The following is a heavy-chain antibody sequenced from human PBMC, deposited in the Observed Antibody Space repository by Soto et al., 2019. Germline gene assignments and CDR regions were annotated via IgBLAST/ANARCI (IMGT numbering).Heavy chain of an antibody. Sequence: GGSLRLSCAASGFTFSDYYMSWIRPGPGKGLEWVSYISSSSSYTNYADSVKGRFTISRDNAKNSLYLQMNSLRAEDTAVYYCARDHHRYSGYDYVDYWGQGTLVTVSS. CDR1: GFTFSDYY. J-gene: IGHJ4*02. CDR2: ISSSSSYT. D-gene: IGHD5-12*01. V-gene: IGHV3-11*05. CDR3: ARDHHRYSGYDYVDY.